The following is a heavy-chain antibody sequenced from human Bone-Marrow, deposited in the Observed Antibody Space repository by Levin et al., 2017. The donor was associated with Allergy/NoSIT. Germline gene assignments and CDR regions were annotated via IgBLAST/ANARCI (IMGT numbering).Heavy chain of an antibody. CDR3: AREPGLVDAFDV. CDR2: VYASAANT. CDR1: GFNVRSDY. V-gene: IGHV3-66*02. J-gene: IGHJ3*01. D-gene: IGHD6-6*01. Sequence: GGSLRLSCVASGFNVRSDYMNWVRQAPGKGLEWVSVVYASAANTYYAESVRGRFVISRDDSKNSVSLQMNSLRSEDTGIYYCAREPGLVDAFDVWGQGTMVIVSS.